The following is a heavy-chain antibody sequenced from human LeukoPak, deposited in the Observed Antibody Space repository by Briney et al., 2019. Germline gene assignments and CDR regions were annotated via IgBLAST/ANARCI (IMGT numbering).Heavy chain of an antibody. J-gene: IGHJ4*02. D-gene: IGHD3-22*01. CDR3: ASPSVTNYYDSSGYYRPGDY. CDR1: GFTFSSYG. V-gene: IGHV3-30*03. Sequence: GGSLRLSCAASGFTFSSYGMHWVRQAPGKGLEWVAVISYDGSNKYYADSVKGRFTISRDNSKNTLYLQMNSLRAEDTAVYYCASPSVTNYYDSSGYYRPGDYWGQGTLVTVSS. CDR2: ISYDGSNK.